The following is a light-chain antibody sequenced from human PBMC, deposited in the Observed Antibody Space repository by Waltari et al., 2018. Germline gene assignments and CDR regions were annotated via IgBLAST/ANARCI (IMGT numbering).Light chain of an antibody. CDR1: QSVSSSY. CDR3: QQSYRAPQT. V-gene: IGKV3-20*01. CDR2: GAS. Sequence: EIVLTQSPGTLSLSPGERATLSCRASQSVSSSYLAWYQQKPGQAPRLLIYGASSRATGIPDRFSGSGSQTDFTLTIRNLQPEDFATYYCQQSYRAPQTFGGGTKVDMK. J-gene: IGKJ4*01.